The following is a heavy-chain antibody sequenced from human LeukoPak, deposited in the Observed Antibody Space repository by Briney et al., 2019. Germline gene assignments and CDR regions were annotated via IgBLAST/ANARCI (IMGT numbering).Heavy chain of an antibody. D-gene: IGHD3-10*01. J-gene: IGHJ4*02. V-gene: IGHV4-30-4*01. Sequence: SETLSLTCTVSGGSISSGDYYWSWIRQPPGKGLEWIGYIYYSGSTYYNPSLKSRVTISVDTSKNQFSLKLSSVTAADTAVYYCARAHHMWFGESDDYWGQGTLVTVSS. CDR3: ARAHHMWFGESDDY. CDR2: IYYSGST. CDR1: GGSISSGDYY.